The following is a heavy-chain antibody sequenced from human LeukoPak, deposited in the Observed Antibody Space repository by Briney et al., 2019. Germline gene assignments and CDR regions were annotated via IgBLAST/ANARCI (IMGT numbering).Heavy chain of an antibody. CDR1: GYTFTSYD. Sequence: ASVKVSCKASGYTFTSYDINWVRQATGQGLEWMGWMNPNSGNTGYAQKFQGRVTMTRNTSISTAYMEPSSLRSEDTAVYYCARAHRFRSGEVYYFDYWGQGTLVTVSS. D-gene: IGHD3-16*01. V-gene: IGHV1-8*01. J-gene: IGHJ4*02. CDR2: MNPNSGNT. CDR3: ARAHRFRSGEVYYFDY.